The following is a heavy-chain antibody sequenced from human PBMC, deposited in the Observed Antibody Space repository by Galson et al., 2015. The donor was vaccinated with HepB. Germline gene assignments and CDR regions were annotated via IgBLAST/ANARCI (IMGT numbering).Heavy chain of an antibody. CDR2: IYFGGST. Sequence: ETLSLTCTVSGGSISTGDYHWGWIRQSPGKGLEWIGSIYFGGSTYDNPSLKSRVTMSVDTSQNQFSLNVKSVTAADPAVYYCARHNFMTRGVIAIRNWFDSWGQGTRVTVSS. CDR1: GGSISTGDYH. CDR3: ARHNFMTRGVIAIRNWFDS. D-gene: IGHD3-16*02. V-gene: IGHV4-39*01. J-gene: IGHJ5*01.